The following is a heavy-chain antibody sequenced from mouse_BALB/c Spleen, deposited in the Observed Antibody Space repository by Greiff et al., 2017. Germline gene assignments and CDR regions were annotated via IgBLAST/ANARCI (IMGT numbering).Heavy chain of an antibody. CDR1: GFTFSSYA. D-gene: IGHD1-1*01. V-gene: IGHV5-9-4*01. Sequence: DVQLVESGGGLVKPGGSLQLSCAASGFTFSSYAMSWVRQSPEKRLEWVAEISSGGSYTYYPDTVTGRVTISRDNAKNTLYLEMSSLRSEDTAMYICARDEVLRTGSWVAYWGQGTLVTVSA. CDR3: ARDEVLRTGSWVAY. CDR2: ISSGGSYT. J-gene: IGHJ3*01.